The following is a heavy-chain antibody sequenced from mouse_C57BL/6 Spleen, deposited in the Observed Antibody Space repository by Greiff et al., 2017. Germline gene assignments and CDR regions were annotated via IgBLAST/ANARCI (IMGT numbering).Heavy chain of an antibody. D-gene: IGHD2-4*01. CDR2: IRSKSNNYAT. CDR3: LRSPLYDYCLDD. J-gene: IGHJ2*01. CDR1: GFSFNTYA. Sequence: EVQLVESGGGLVQPKGSLKLSCAASGFSFNTYAMNWVRQAPGKGLEWVARIRSKSNNYATYYADSVKDSFTIARDDSESMLYLQMNNLNTEDTARDYCLRSPLYDYCLDDWGQGTTLTVSS. V-gene: IGHV10-1*01.